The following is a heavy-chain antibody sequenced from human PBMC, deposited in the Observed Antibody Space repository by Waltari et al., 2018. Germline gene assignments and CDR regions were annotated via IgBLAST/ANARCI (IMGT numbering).Heavy chain of an antibody. CDR1: GGTLSSYA. Sequence: QVQLVQSGTEVKKPGSSVTVSCKASGGTLSSYAINWVRQAPGQGLEWVGGILPILGTTNYAKRFQGRVTITADESTDTAYMELSSLRSEDTAIYFCARGGRGGNNGLFDYWGQGSLVTVSS. CDR2: ILPILGTT. V-gene: IGHV1-69*01. J-gene: IGHJ4*02. CDR3: ARGGRGGNNGLFDY. D-gene: IGHD1-20*01.